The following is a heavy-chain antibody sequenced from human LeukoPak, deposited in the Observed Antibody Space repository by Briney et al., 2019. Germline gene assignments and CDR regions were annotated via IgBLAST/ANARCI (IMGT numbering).Heavy chain of an antibody. CDR3: ARVWGASGSYYFDY. D-gene: IGHD1-26*01. CDR2: IYHSGST. V-gene: IGHV4-4*02. J-gene: IGHJ4*02. CDR1: GGSIGSSNW. Sequence: SGTLSLTCAVSGGSIGSSNWWSWVRQPPGKGLEWIGEIYHSGSTNYNPSLKSRVTISVDKSKNQFSLKLSSVTAADTAVYYCARVWGASGSYYFDYWGQGTLVTVSS.